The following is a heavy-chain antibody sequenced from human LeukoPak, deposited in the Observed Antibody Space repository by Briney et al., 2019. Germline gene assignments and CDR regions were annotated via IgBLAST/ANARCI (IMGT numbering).Heavy chain of an antibody. CDR1: GGTFSSYA. J-gene: IGHJ4*02. Sequence: ASVKVSCKASGGTFSSYAISWVRQAPGQGLEWMGGIIPIFGTANYAQKFQGGVTITADESTSTAYMELSSLRSEDTAVYYCARDPPVKRYYYDSSGYAGWGQGTLVTVSS. D-gene: IGHD3-22*01. CDR3: ARDPPVKRYYYDSSGYAG. CDR2: IIPIFGTA. V-gene: IGHV1-69*13.